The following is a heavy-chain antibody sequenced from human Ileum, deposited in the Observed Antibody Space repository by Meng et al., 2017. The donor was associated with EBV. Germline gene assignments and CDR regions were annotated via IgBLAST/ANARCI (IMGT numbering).Heavy chain of an antibody. D-gene: IGHD2-2*01. V-gene: IGHV3-15*01. Sequence: EVRLVWLGGGAVKPGGSLRLYCAASGVTFINAWMSWVRQAPGKGLEWVCRIRSKTDGGTTDYAAPVKGRFTISRDESKNTVHLQMNSLTTEDTAIYYCIHLRNNQLLDWAQGTLVTVSS. CDR1: GVTFINAW. J-gene: IGHJ4*02. CDR2: IRSKTDGGTT. CDR3: IHLRNNQLLD.